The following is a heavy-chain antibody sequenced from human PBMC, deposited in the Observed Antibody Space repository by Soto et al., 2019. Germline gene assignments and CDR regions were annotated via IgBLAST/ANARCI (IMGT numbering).Heavy chain of an antibody. V-gene: IGHV4-59*01. D-gene: IGHD1-26*01. CDR1: GGSISSYY. Sequence: SETLSLTCTVSGGSISSYYWSWIRQPPGKGLEWIGYIYYSGSTNYNPPLKSRVTISVDTSKNQFSLKLSSVTAADTAVYYCARDSNGRVGATSDAFDIWGQGTMVTGSS. CDR3: ARDSNGRVGATSDAFDI. CDR2: IYYSGST. J-gene: IGHJ3*02.